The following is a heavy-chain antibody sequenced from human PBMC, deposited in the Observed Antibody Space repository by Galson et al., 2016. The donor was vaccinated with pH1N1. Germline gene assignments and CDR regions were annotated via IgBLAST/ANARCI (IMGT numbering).Heavy chain of an antibody. CDR3: AKQRGHSSGGRRGAFDI. D-gene: IGHD6-19*01. V-gene: IGHV3-23*01. CDR2: VSGHDDDT. CDR1: GFVFSNHA. Sequence: SLRLSCAASGFVFSNHALTWVRQAPGEGLEWVSSVSGHDDDTFYADSVKGRFTISRDNSKNTMFLYMYSLRADDTALYYCAKQRGHSSGGRRGAFDIWGQGTTVTVSS. J-gene: IGHJ3*02.